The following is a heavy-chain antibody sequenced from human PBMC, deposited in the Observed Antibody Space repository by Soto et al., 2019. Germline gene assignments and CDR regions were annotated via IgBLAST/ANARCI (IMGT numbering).Heavy chain of an antibody. D-gene: IGHD2-2*01. Sequence: EVQLLESGGGLVQPGRSLRLSCAASGFTFSSYAMSWVRQAPGKGLEWVSAMSGSGGSTYYADSVKGRFTISRDNSKNTLYLQMNSLRAEDTAVYYCAKDLAGGVVPAAGFDYWGEEALIIVSS. CDR3: AKDLAGGVVPAAGFDY. CDR1: GFTFSSYA. V-gene: IGHV3-23*01. J-gene: IGHJ4*02. CDR2: MSGSGGST.